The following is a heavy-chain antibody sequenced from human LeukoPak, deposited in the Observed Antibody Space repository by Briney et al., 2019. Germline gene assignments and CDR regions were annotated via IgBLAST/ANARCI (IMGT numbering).Heavy chain of an antibody. D-gene: IGHD1-26*01. J-gene: IGHJ4*02. CDR1: GVSIRSYI. V-gene: IGHV4-59*01. CDR3: ARVYSGSYNFDY. CDR2: IDYSGST. Sequence: SETLSLTCTVSGVSIRSYIWSWIRQPPGKGLEWIWYIDYSGSTNYNPSLKSRVSISVDTSKNQFSLKLSSVTAADTAVYYCARVYSGSYNFDYWGQGTLVTVSS.